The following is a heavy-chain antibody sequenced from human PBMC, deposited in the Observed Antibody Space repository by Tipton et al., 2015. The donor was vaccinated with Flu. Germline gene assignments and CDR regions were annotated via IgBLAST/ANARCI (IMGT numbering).Heavy chain of an antibody. V-gene: IGHV4-61*02. CDR3: ARLYKSGGT. CDR2: IHASGST. J-gene: IGHJ4*02. D-gene: IGHD6-19*01. CDR1: NDSVSSGSYY. Sequence: TLSLTCTVSNDSVSSGSYYWSWIRQPAGKGLEWIGRIHASGSTRYNPSLKNRVSISLDMSKNQFSLKLTSVAAADTAVYYCARLYKSGGTWGQGTQVTVSS.